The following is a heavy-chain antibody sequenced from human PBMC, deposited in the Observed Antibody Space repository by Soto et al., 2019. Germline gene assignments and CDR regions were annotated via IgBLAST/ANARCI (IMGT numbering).Heavy chain of an antibody. CDR2: IIPILGIA. CDR3: EVVRGEFDY. D-gene: IGHD3-10*01. Sequence: QVQLVQSGAEVKKPGSSVKVSCKASGGTFSSYTISWVRQAPGQGLEWMGRIIPILGIANYAQKFQGRVTITEDKSTSTAYMELSSLRSEDTAVYYCEVVRGEFDYWGQGTLVTVSS. J-gene: IGHJ4*02. V-gene: IGHV1-69*02. CDR1: GGTFSSYT.